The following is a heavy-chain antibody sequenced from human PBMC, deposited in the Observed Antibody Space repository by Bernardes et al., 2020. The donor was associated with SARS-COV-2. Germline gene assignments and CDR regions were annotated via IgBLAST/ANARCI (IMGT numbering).Heavy chain of an antibody. D-gene: IGHD3-3*01. CDR1: GFTFSSYA. V-gene: IGHV3-23*01. Sequence: GGSLRLSCAASGFTFSSYAMSWVRQAPGKGLEWVSAISGSGGSTYYADSVKGRFTISRDNSKNTLYLQMNSLRAEDTAVYYCAKDVLRFLEWPYYFDYWGQGTLVTVSP. CDR3: AKDVLRFLEWPYYFDY. J-gene: IGHJ4*02. CDR2: ISGSGGST.